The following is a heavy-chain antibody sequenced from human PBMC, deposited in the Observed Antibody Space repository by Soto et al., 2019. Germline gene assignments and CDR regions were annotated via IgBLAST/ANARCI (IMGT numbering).Heavy chain of an antibody. D-gene: IGHD6-13*01. J-gene: IGHJ4*02. CDR3: ARAAAGFDY. CDR1: GYTFSTYT. Sequence: ASVKVSCKTSGYTFSTYTLQWVRQAPGQGLEWMGWINGGNGITKYSQKFQGRVTFTSDTSASTGYMELSSLTSEDTAVYYCARAAAGFDYWGQGTLVTVSS. V-gene: IGHV1-3*01. CDR2: INGGNGIT.